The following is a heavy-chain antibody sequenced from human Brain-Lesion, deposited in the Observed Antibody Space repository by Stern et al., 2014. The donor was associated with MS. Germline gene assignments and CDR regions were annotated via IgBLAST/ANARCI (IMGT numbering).Heavy chain of an antibody. CDR3: ARGRVVPGFQYYATDV. CDR1: GGSISSGGYY. J-gene: IGHJ6*02. D-gene: IGHD2-2*01. CDR2: IFNSGRT. V-gene: IGHV4-61*02. Sequence: QVQLVQSGPGLVKPSQTLSLSCTVSGGSISSGGYYWSWIRQPAGKGLEWIGRIFNSGRTSYNPFPKSRVTISIDTYKNQFSRRLNPMTAADTAVYYCARGRVVPGFQYYATDVWGQGTTVIVSS.